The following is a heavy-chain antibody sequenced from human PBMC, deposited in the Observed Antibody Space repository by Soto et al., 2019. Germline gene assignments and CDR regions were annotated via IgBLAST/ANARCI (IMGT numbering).Heavy chain of an antibody. D-gene: IGHD2-15*01. CDR2: IYYSGNT. CDR3: AREGGGYCSGGSCRIDS. CDR1: GGSISSSSYY. Sequence: SETLSLTCTVSGGSISSSSYYWGWIRQPPVKGLEWIGSIYYSGNTYYNPSLKSRVTISVDTSKNQFSLKLSSVTAADTAVYYCAREGGGYCSGGSCRIDSWGQGTLVTVS. V-gene: IGHV4-39*02. J-gene: IGHJ4*02.